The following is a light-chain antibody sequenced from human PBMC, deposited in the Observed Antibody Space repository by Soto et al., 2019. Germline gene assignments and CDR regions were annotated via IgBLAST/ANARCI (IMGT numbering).Light chain of an antibody. CDR3: QQYYSTPVWT. J-gene: IGKJ1*01. Sequence: DIVMTQSPDSLAVSLGERATINCKSSQSVLYSSNNKNYLAWYQQKPGQPPKLLIYWASTRESGVPDRFSGSGSGTDFTLTISSLQAEDVAVYYCQQYYSTPVWTFSQGTKVEIK. V-gene: IGKV4-1*01. CDR1: QSVLYSSNNKNY. CDR2: WAS.